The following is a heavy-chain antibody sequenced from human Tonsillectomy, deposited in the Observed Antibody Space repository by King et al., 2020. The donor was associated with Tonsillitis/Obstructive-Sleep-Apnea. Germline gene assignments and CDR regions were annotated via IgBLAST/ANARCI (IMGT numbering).Heavy chain of an antibody. CDR3: ARDRGFSGDSSFDI. D-gene: IGHD4-17*01. CDR1: GGSISSSNW. Sequence: VQLQESGPGLVKPSGTLSLTCAVSGGSISSSNWWSWVRQPPGKGLEWIGDIYHSGITNFNPSLKSRVTISVDKSKNQFSLRLTPVTAAATAVYCCARDRGFSGDSSFDIWGQGTLVAVSS. J-gene: IGHJ3*02. CDR2: IYHSGIT. V-gene: IGHV4-4*01.